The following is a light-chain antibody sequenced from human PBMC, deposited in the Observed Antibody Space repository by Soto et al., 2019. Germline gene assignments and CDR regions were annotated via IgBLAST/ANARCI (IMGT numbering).Light chain of an antibody. CDR3: SSYTSDWGV. J-gene: IGLJ1*01. CDR2: EVR. Sequence: QPALTQPASVSGSLGQSITISCTGTSSDVGGYDFVSWYQHHPGKAPKLIIYEVRTRPSGVSDRFSGSKSGNTASLTISGLQAEDEADYYCSSYTSDWGVFGTGTKVTVL. CDR1: SSDVGGYDF. V-gene: IGLV2-14*01.